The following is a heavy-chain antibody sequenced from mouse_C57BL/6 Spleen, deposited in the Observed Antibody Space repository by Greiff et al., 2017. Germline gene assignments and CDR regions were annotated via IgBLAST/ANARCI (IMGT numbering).Heavy chain of an antibody. J-gene: IGHJ3*01. Sequence: QVTLKESGPGILQPSQTLSLTCSFSGFSLSTFGMGVGWIRQPSGKGLEWLAHIWWDDDKYYNPALKSRQTISKDTSKNQVFLKIANVDTADTATDKCARIEDSNYLPWFAYWGQGTLVTVSA. CDR3: ARIEDSNYLPWFAY. V-gene: IGHV8-8*01. D-gene: IGHD2-5*01. CDR2: IWWDDDK. CDR1: GFSLSTFGMG.